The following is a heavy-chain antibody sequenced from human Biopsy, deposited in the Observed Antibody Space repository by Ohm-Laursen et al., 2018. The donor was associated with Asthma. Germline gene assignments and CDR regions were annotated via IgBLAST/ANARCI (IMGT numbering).Heavy chain of an antibody. Sequence: SLRLSCAASGFTFGNFWMSWGRQTPGKGLEWVATINGDGSQKSYVDSVTGRFTISRDNSKNSLHLEMNSLRAEDTAVYFCARDSLGISGTIYWYDWWGQGTLVTVSS. D-gene: IGHD1-7*01. J-gene: IGHJ4*02. CDR3: ARDSLGISGTIYWYDW. V-gene: IGHV3-7*01. CDR2: INGDGSQK. CDR1: GFTFGNFW.